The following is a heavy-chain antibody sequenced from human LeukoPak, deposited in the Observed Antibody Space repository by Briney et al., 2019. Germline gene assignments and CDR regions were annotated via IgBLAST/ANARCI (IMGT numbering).Heavy chain of an antibody. Sequence: PGGSLRLSCAASGFTFSDYYMSWIRQAPGKGLEWVSYISYSGSTKYYADSVKGRFTISRDNAKNSLFLQMNSLRAEDTAIYYCARTHLYDILTGYPGGPFDYWGQGTLVTVSS. CDR1: GFTFSDYY. CDR3: ARTHLYDILTGYPGGPFDY. D-gene: IGHD3-9*01. CDR2: ISYSGSTK. J-gene: IGHJ4*02. V-gene: IGHV3-11*01.